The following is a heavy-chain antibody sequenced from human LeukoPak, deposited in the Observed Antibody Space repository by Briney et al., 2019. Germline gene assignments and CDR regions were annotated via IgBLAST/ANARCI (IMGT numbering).Heavy chain of an antibody. CDR3: ARDSSSSPFAT. Sequence: SETLSFTCAVSGYSISSGYYWGWIRQPPGKGLEWVGGISHSGSSYYNPSLKSRVTISVDTSKNQFSLKLSSVTAADTAVYYCARDSSSSPFATWGQGTLVTVSS. CDR2: ISHSGSS. V-gene: IGHV4-38-2*02. J-gene: IGHJ4*02. CDR1: GYSISSGYY. D-gene: IGHD6-6*01.